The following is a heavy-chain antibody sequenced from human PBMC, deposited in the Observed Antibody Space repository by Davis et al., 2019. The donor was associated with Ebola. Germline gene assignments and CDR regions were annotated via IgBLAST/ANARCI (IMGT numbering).Heavy chain of an antibody. CDR2: IGTAGDT. Sequence: GESLKISCAASGFTFSSYDMHWVRQATGKGLEWVSAIGTAGDTYYPGSVKGRFTISRDNAKNSPYLQMNSLRAEDTAVYYCARDGDGVDTAMVTGYYYYMDVWGKGTTVTVSS. V-gene: IGHV3-13*01. CDR3: ARDGDGVDTAMVTGYYYYMDV. D-gene: IGHD5-18*01. CDR1: GFTFSSYD. J-gene: IGHJ6*03.